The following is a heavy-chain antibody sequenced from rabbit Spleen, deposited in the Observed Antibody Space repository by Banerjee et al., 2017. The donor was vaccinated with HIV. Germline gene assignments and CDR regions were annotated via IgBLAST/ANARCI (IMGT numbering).Heavy chain of an antibody. V-gene: IGHV1S47*01. Sequence: QEQLVESGGGLVQPGGSLKLSCKASGFDFSSYGVSWVRQAPGKGLEWIGYIDPIFGSTYYPNWVKGRFTFSSHNAQNTLYLQLNSLTAADTATYFCVRDAGRGDYIDGVFNLWGPGTLVTV. CDR2: IDPIFGST. CDR3: VRDAGRGDYIDGVFNL. D-gene: IGHD8-1*01. J-gene: IGHJ4*01. CDR1: GFDFSSYG.